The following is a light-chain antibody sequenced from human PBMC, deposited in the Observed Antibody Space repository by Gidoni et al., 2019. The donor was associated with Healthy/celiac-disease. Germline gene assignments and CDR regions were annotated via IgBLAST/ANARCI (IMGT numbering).Light chain of an antibody. CDR3: SSYAGSNIRYV. V-gene: IGLV2-8*01. CDR1: SSDVGGYNY. J-gene: IGLJ1*01. CDR2: EVS. Sequence: QSALTQPPSASGSPGQSVPISCTGTSSDVGGYNYVSWYQQHPGKAPKLMIYEVSKRPSGVPDRFSGSKSGNTASLTVSGLQAEDEADYYCSSYAGSNIRYVFGTGTKVTVL.